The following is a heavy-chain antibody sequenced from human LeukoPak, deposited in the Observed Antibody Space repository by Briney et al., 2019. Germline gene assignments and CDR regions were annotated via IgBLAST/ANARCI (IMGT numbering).Heavy chain of an antibody. V-gene: IGHV3-30-3*01. J-gene: IGHJ3*02. Sequence: PGGSLRLSCAASGFTFSSYAMHWVRQAPGKGLEWVAVISYSGNYKYNAGSVEGRITISRDNSKNTLYLQMSGLRAEDTAVYYCARSRGSPNSGEDAFDIWGQGTMVTVSS. CDR2: ISYSGNYK. CDR1: GFTFSSYA. D-gene: IGHD2-15*01. CDR3: ARSRGSPNSGEDAFDI.